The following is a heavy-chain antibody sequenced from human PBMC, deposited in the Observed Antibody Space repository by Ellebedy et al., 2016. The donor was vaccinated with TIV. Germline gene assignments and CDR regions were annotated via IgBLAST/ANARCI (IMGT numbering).Heavy chain of an antibody. Sequence: PSETLSLTCTVSGGSLSRSSFYWGWFRQPPGKGLEWIGNFYYSGSTDYNPSLKSRVTIFVDTSKNQFSLKLRSVTAADTAVYYCARNPPTYNWVDSWGQGTLVTVSS. J-gene: IGHJ5*01. CDR1: GGSLSRSSFY. CDR2: FYYSGST. CDR3: ARNPPTYNWVDS. V-gene: IGHV4-39*01.